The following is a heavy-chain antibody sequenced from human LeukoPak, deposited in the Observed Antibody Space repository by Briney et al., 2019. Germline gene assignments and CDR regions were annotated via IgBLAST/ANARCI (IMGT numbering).Heavy chain of an antibody. CDR1: GYTFTCYY. J-gene: IGHJ4*02. D-gene: IGHD2-2*01. CDR3: ASRGIVVVPAAREGYYFDY. Sequence: SVQVSCKASGYTFTCYYMHWVRQAPGQGLEWMGWINPNSGGTNYAQKFQGRVTMTRDTSISTAYMELSRLRSDDTAVYYCASRGIVVVPAAREGYYFDYWGQGTLVTVSS. V-gene: IGHV1-2*02. CDR2: INPNSGGT.